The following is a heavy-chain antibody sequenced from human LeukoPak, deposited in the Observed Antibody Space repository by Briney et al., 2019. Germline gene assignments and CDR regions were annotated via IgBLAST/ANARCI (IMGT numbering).Heavy chain of an antibody. CDR1: GASVSGSPYY. CDR3: ARVKGNWFDP. Sequence: SETLSLTCTVSGASVSGSPYYCGWIRQPPGKGLEWIGNIYYSGSTYYNPSLKSRVTISVDTSKNQFSLKMTSVTAADTAVYYCARVKGNWFDPWGQGTLVTVSS. J-gene: IGHJ5*02. V-gene: IGHV4-39*07. CDR2: IYYSGST.